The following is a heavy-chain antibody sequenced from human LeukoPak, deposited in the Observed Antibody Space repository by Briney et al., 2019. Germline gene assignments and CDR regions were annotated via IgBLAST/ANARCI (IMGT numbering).Heavy chain of an antibody. CDR1: GFTFSSFA. J-gene: IGHJ4*02. V-gene: IGHV3-23*01. CDR3: AKVPIYYYDTSGYFDY. D-gene: IGHD3-22*01. CDR2: IGDSAGST. Sequence: GGSLTLSCAASGFTFSSFAMPWVRQAPGKGLEWVSGIGDSAGSTYYTDSVKGRFTISRDNSKNTLFLQTNSLRAEDTAVYYCAKVPIYYYDTSGYFDYWGQGTLVTVSS.